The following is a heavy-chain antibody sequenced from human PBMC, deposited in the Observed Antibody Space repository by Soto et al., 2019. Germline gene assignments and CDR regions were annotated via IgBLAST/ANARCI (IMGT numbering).Heavy chain of an antibody. J-gene: IGHJ4*02. V-gene: IGHV3-30*03. CDR1: GFTVSSYG. Sequence: QVQLEESGGGVVQPGRSLRLSCAVSGFTVSSYGMHWVRQAPGKGLEWVAVISRDGRTTFYADSVKGRFTISKDNSTNTLFLEMNSLRDDDMAVYYCTGEVASGYWGQGTLVTVSS. CDR3: TGEVASGY. CDR2: ISRDGRTT. D-gene: IGHD2-8*02.